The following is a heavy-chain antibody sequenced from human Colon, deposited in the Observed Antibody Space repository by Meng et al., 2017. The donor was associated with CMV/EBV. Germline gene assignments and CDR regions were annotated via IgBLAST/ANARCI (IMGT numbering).Heavy chain of an antibody. CDR1: GGSISSGDYY. V-gene: IGHV4-30-4*08. D-gene: IGHD2-2*01. CDR2: IYYSGST. J-gene: IGHJ3*02. CDR3: ARDQSTSNAFDI. Sequence: LRLSCTVSGGSISSGDYYWSWIRQPPGKGLEWIGYIYYSGSTYYNPSLKSRVTISVDTSKNQFSLKLSSVTAADTAVYYCARDQSTSNAFDIWGQGTMVTVSS.